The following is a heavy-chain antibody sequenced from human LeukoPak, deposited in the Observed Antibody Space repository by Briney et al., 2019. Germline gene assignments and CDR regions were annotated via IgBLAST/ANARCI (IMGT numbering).Heavy chain of an antibody. D-gene: IGHD5-12*01. CDR3: ARLHVDIMTTTSYYFDF. V-gene: IGHV3-7*01. Sequence: PGGSLRPSCAASGFTLSNYWVTWVRQTPGKGREGVANIKYDGSDKSYVHSVKGRFSISRDNAKNSMYLQMNSLSADDTAVYYCARLHVDIMTTTSYYFDFWGQETLVTVS. CDR1: GFTLSNYW. CDR2: IKYDGSDK. J-gene: IGHJ4*02.